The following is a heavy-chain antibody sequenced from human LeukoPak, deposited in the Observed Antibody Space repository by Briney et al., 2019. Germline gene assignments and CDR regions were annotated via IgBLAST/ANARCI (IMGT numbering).Heavy chain of an antibody. J-gene: IGHJ3*02. CDR1: GYTLTELS. CDR3: ATVRIVVVQAATHDAFDI. Sequence: ASVKVSCKVSGYTLTELSMHWVRQAPGKGLEWMGGFDPEDGETIYAQKFQGRVTMTEDTSTDTAYMELSSLRSEDTAVYYCATVRIVVVQAATHDAFDIWGQGTMVTVSS. V-gene: IGHV1-24*01. D-gene: IGHD2-2*01. CDR2: FDPEDGET.